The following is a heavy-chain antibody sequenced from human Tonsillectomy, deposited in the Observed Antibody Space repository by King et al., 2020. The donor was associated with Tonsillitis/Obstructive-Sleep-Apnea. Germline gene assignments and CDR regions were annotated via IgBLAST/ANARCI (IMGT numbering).Heavy chain of an antibody. J-gene: IGHJ3*02. D-gene: IGHD2-15*01. Sequence: LLVQSGAEVKKPGESLKISCKGSGYSFTSYWIGWVRQMPGKGLEWMGIIYPGDSDTRYSPSFQGQVTISADKSISTAYLQWSSLKASDTAMYYCARRYCSGGSCYYDAFDIWGQGTMVTVSS. CDR3: ARRYCSGGSCYYDAFDI. CDR2: IYPGDSDT. V-gene: IGHV5-51*01. CDR1: GYSFTSYW.